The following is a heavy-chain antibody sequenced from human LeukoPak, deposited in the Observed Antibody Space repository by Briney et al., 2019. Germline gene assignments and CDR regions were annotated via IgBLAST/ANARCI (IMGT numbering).Heavy chain of an antibody. CDR1: GFTVSANY. Sequence: QAGGSLRLSCAASGFTVSANYLTWVHQAPGKGLEWVSVIYSGGSTYYADSVKGRFTISRHNSENTLYLQMNSLRVEDTAVYYCARSGYCSGGRCYSNYYYGMDVWGQGTTVTVSS. D-gene: IGHD2-15*01. J-gene: IGHJ6*02. CDR2: IYSGGST. V-gene: IGHV3-53*04. CDR3: ARSGYCSGGRCYSNYYYGMDV.